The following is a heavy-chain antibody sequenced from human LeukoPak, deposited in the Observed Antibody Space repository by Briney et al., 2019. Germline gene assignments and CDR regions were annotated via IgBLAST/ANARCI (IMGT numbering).Heavy chain of an antibody. CDR2: ISGYQGST. CDR1: GYTFTNFG. Sequence: ASVKVSCKASGYTFTNFGITWVRQAPGQGLEWMGWISGYQGSTKYAQNFQGRVTMTIDTSTSTAYIDLRSLRSDDTAIYFCARSDLCTITARPFNYCGQGTLVAVSS. J-gene: IGHJ4*02. D-gene: IGHD5-24*01. V-gene: IGHV1-18*01. CDR3: ARSDLCTITARPFNY.